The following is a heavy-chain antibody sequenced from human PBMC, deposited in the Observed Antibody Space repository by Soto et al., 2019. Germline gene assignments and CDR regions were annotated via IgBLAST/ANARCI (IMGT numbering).Heavy chain of an antibody. CDR1: GESFSNYY. CDR3: ARGRGTWFYAY. Sequence: SETLSLTCGVYGESFSNYYWSWIRQSPGKGLEWIGQIFHSGDTSYNPSLNSRDNISVDTSKNQFSLKLSSVTAADTVVYYCARGRGTWFYAYWSQGALVTVSS. CDR2: IFHSGDT. J-gene: IGHJ4*02. V-gene: IGHV4-34*01. D-gene: IGHD3-16*01.